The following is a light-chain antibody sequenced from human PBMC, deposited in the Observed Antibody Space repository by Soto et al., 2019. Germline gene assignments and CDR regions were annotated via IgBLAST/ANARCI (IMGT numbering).Light chain of an antibody. CDR2: YVS. V-gene: IGLV2-14*01. Sequence: QSVLTQPASVTGSPGQSITISCTGTSSEVGGYNYVSWYQQHPGKVPKLMIYYVSNRPSGVSNCFSCSKSGNTASLTISGLQAEDEADYYCSSYTSSSTPVFGTGTKVTGL. CDR1: SSEVGGYNY. J-gene: IGLJ1*01. CDR3: SSYTSSSTPV.